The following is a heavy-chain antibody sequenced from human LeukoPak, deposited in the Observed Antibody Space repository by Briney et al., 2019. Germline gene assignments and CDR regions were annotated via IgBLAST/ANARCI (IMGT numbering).Heavy chain of an antibody. Sequence: GGSLRLSCAGSGFTFSSYSMNWVRQAPGKGLEWVSYISSSGSTVYYADSVKGRFTISRDNAKNSLYLQMNSLRAEDTAVYYCARDEIVGATTIWYFDLWGRGTLVTVSS. CDR2: ISSSGSTV. CDR1: GFTFSSYS. CDR3: ARDEIVGATTIWYFDL. J-gene: IGHJ2*01. D-gene: IGHD1-26*01. V-gene: IGHV3-48*01.